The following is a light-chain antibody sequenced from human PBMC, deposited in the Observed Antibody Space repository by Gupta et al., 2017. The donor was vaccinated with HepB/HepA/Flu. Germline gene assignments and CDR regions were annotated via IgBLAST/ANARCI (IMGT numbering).Light chain of an antibody. Sequence: QSALTQPASVSGSPGQSITISCTGTSSDVGGYNYVSWYQQHPGKAPKLIIYYVSDRPSGVSYRFSGSKSGNTASLTISGLRAEDEADYYCNSYTSSSTPYVFGAGTKVTVL. CDR2: YVS. V-gene: IGLV2-14*03. J-gene: IGLJ1*01. CDR3: NSYTSSSTPYV. CDR1: SSDVGGYNY.